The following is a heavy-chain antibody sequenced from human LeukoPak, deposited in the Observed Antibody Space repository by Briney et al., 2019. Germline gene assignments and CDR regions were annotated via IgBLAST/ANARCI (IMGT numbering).Heavy chain of an antibody. CDR2: ISGSGGST. J-gene: IGHJ1*01. Sequence: PGASLRLSCAASGFTFSSYAMSWVRQAPGKGLEWVSAISGSGGSTYYADSVKGRFTISRDNSKNTLYLQMNSLRAEDTAVYYCAKRSYSSSWYSYFPHWGQGPLVTVSS. V-gene: IGHV3-23*01. CDR3: AKRSYSSSWYSYFPH. D-gene: IGHD6-13*01. CDR1: GFTFSSYA.